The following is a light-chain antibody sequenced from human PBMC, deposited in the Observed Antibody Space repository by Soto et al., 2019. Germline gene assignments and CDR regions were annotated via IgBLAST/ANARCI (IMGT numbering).Light chain of an antibody. Sequence: IVLTQSPGTLYLSPRERATLSCRASQSVSSGYLAWYQQRPGQAPRLLIYGASTRATGIPDRFSGSGSGTDFTLTISRLEPEDFAVYYCQQYGTSPWTFGQGTKVDIK. J-gene: IGKJ1*01. CDR3: QQYGTSPWT. V-gene: IGKV3-20*01. CDR2: GAS. CDR1: QSVSSGY.